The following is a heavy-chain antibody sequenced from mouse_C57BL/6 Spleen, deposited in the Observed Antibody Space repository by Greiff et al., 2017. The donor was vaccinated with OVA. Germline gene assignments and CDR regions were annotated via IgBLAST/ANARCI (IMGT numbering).Heavy chain of an antibody. CDR1: GYTFTSYW. CDR3: ARHSSSFHY. J-gene: IGHJ2*01. D-gene: IGHD1-1*01. V-gene: IGHV1-50*01. CDR2: IDPSDSYT. Sequence: QVQLQQPGAELVKPGASVKLSCKASGYTFTSYWMQWVKQRPGQGLEWIGEIDPSDSYTNYNQKFKGKATLTVDTSSSTAYMQLSSLTSEDSAVDYCARHSSSFHYWGQGTTLTVSS.